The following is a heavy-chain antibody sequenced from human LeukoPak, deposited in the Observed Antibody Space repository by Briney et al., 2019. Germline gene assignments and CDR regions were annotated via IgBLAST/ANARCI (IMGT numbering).Heavy chain of an antibody. CDR3: ARLTVTYAYY. CDR2: LYSGGST. D-gene: IGHD4-17*01. V-gene: IGHV3-53*01. CDR1: AITVSSNY. Sequence: GGSLKLFCAASAITVSSNYMSWGGQAPGEGLEWVGVLYSGGSTYYADSVKGRFTISRDNSKNTLYLQKNSLRAEDTAVYYCARLTVTYAYYWRQGTLVTVSS. J-gene: IGHJ4*02.